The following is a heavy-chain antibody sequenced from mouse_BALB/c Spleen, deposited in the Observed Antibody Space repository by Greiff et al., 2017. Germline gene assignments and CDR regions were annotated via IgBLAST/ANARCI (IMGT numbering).Heavy chain of an antibody. CDR2: ISSGSSTI. V-gene: IGHV5-17*02. Sequence: EVQLVESGGGLVQPGGSRKLSCAASGFTFSSFGMHWVRQAPEKGLEWVAYISSGSSTIYYADTVKGRFTISRDNPKNTLFLQMTSLRSEDTAMYYCARWDYGRDFDYWGQGTTLTVSS. CDR3: ARWDYGRDFDY. J-gene: IGHJ2*01. D-gene: IGHD1-1*01. CDR1: GFTFSSFG.